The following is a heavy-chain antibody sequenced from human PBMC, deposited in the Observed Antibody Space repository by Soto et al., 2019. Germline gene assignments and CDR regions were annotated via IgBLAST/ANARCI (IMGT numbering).Heavy chain of an antibody. CDR1: GGSISSGGYY. CDR2: IYYSGST. J-gene: IGHJ6*02. CDR3: ARDTPYEYVWGSYVREGGGSAMDV. Sequence: SETLSLTCTVSGGSISSGGYYWSWIRQHPGKGLEWIGYIYYSGSTYYNPSLKSRVTISVDTSKNQFSLKLSSVTAADTAVYYCARDTPYEYVWGSYVREGGGSAMDVWGQGTTVTVSS. D-gene: IGHD3-16*01. V-gene: IGHV4-31*03.